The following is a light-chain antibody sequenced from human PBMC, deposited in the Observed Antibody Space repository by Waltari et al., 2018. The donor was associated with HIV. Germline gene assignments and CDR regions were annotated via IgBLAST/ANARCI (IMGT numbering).Light chain of an antibody. CDR3: QVWVDSRDVAVI. CDR1: NIGGKL. V-gene: IGLV3-21*04. J-gene: IGLJ2*01. Sequence: TQPPSVSVAPGKTARITCGGDNIGGKLVHWYQQKPGQAPVLVICDDNDRPSWIPERFSGSNSGNTATLTSSRVEGGDEADYYCQVWVDSRDVAVIFGGGTKLTVL. CDR2: DDN.